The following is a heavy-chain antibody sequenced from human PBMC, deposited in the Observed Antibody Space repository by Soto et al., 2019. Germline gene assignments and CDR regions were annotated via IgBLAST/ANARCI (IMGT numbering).Heavy chain of an antibody. CDR1: GYTFTSYG. D-gene: IGHD3-10*01. CDR2: ISAYNGNT. J-gene: IGHJ6*04. Sequence: GASVKVSCKASGYTFTSYGISWVRQAPGQGLEWMGWISAYNGNTNYAQKLQGRVTMTRDTSTSTAYMELRSLRSEDTAVYYCARDQGSITMVQMDVWGKGTTVTVSS. V-gene: IGHV1-18*01. CDR3: ARDQGSITMVQMDV.